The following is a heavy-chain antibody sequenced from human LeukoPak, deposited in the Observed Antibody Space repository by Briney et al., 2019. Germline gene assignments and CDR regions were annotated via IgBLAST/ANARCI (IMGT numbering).Heavy chain of an antibody. D-gene: IGHD2-15*01. Sequence: ASVKVSCKVSGYTLTELSMHWVRQAPGKGLEWMGGFDPEDGETIYAQKFQGRVTITADKSTSTAYMELSSLRSEDTAVYYCARSGVVVAAQHFDYWGQGTLVTVSS. CDR2: FDPEDGET. V-gene: IGHV1-24*01. J-gene: IGHJ4*02. CDR1: GYTLTELS. CDR3: ARSGVVVAAQHFDY.